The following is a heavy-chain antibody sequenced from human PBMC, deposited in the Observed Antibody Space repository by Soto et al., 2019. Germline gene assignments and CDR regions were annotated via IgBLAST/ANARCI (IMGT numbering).Heavy chain of an antibody. CDR3: AVRLVEKEETYYYFGMDV. D-gene: IGHD2-15*01. CDR1: GFTFTSSA. V-gene: IGHV1-58*01. J-gene: IGHJ6*01. CDR2: IVVGSGNT. Sequence: SVKVSCKASGFTFTSSAVQWVRHARGQRLEWIGWIVVGSGNTHYAQKIQDRVTITRAMPTSTAYIELTSLRSQDTAVYYCAVRLVEKEETYYYFGMDVWGQGSTITVYS.